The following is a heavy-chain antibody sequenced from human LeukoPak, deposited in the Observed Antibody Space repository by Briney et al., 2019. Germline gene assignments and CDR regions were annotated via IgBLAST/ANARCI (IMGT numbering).Heavy chain of an antibody. CDR2: IRYDGSNK. CDR3: AKAHNWNRDAFDI. V-gene: IGHV3-30*02. J-gene: IGHJ3*02. D-gene: IGHD1-20*01. Sequence: PGGSLRLSCAASGFTFSSYGMHWVRQAPGKGLEWVAFIRYDGSNKYYADSVKGRFTISRDNSKNTLYLQMNSLRAEDTAVYYCAKAHNWNRDAFDIWGQGTMVTVSS. CDR1: GFTFSSYG.